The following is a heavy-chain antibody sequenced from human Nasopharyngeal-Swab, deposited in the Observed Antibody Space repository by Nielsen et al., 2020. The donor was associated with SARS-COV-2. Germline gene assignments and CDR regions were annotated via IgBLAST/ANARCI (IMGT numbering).Heavy chain of an antibody. CDR1: GYSFSTYW. CDR3: ARGADGYSSYFDF. CDR2: IYPGDSDT. Sequence: GESLNTSWKCAGYSFSTYWINWLRPMRGKGPELRGIIYPGDSDTRYSPSFRGQVTISADKSISTAYLQWSSLKASDTAMYYCARGADGYSSYFDFWGQGTLVTVSS. D-gene: IGHD5-24*01. J-gene: IGHJ4*02. V-gene: IGHV5-51*01.